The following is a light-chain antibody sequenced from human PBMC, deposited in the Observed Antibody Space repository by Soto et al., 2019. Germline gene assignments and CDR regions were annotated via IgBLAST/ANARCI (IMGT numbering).Light chain of an antibody. CDR2: EAS. V-gene: IGKV1-5*03. CDR1: QSITNW. CDR3: QQYKSYWT. Sequence: DIQLTQSPSFLSASVGDSVTITCRASQSITNWLAWYQLKPGKAPKLLIHEASNLHSGVSSRFTGSGSGTDFTLTITSLQPEDFATYYCQQYKSYWTFGQGTMVDI. J-gene: IGKJ1*01.